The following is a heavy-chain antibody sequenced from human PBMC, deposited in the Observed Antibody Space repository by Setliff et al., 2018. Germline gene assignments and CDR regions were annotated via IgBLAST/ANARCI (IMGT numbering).Heavy chain of an antibody. J-gene: IGHJ6*03. CDR2: ISYSGIT. CDR3: ARASSGWYSAYYYYMDV. CDR1: GASVSSHY. V-gene: IGHV4-59*08. Sequence: PSETLSLTCNVSGASVSSHYWDWIRQPPGKGLEWIGFISYSGITTYNVSLKSRVSTSVDTSKNQFSLNLTSVTAADTAVYYCARASSGWYSAYYYYMDVWGKGTTVTVSS. D-gene: IGHD6-19*01.